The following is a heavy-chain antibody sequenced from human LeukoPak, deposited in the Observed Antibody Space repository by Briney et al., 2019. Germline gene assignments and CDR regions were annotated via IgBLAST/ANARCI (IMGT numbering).Heavy chain of an antibody. CDR3: ARPYSSSPLYFYYMDV. D-gene: IGHD6-13*01. J-gene: IGHJ6*03. Sequence: ASVKVSCKASGYTFTSYGISWVRQAPGQGLEWMGWISAYNGNTNYAQKLQGRVTMTTDTSTNTAYMELRSQRSDDTAVYYCARPYSSSPLYFYYMDVWGKGTTVTVSS. CDR2: ISAYNGNT. V-gene: IGHV1-18*01. CDR1: GYTFTSYG.